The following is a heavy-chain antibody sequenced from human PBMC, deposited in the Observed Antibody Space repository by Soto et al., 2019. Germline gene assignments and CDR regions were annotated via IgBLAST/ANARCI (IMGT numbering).Heavy chain of an antibody. Sequence: PSETLSLTCTVSGGSISSSSYYWGWIRQPPGKGLEWIGSIYYSGSTYYNPSLKSRVTISVDTSKNQFSLKLSSVTAADTAVYYCARQEGYSGYDPGENGMVNFDYWGQGTRVTVS. D-gene: IGHD5-12*01. CDR2: IYYSGST. J-gene: IGHJ4*02. CDR1: GGSISSSSYY. CDR3: ARQEGYSGYDPGENGMVNFDY. V-gene: IGHV4-39*01.